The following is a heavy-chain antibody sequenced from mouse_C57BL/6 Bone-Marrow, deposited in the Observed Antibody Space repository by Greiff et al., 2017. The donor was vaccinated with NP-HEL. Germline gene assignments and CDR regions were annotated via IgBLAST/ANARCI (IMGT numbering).Heavy chain of an antibody. CDR1: GYTFTSYW. V-gene: IGHV1-64*01. Sequence: VQLQQPGAELVKPGASVKLSCKASGYTFTSYWMHWVKQRPGQGLEWIGMIHPNSGSTNYNEKFKSKATLTVDKSSSTAYMQLSSLTSEDSAVYYCAGLFITTVVAPFDYWGQGTTLTVSS. CDR3: AGLFITTVVAPFDY. D-gene: IGHD1-1*01. J-gene: IGHJ2*01. CDR2: IHPNSGST.